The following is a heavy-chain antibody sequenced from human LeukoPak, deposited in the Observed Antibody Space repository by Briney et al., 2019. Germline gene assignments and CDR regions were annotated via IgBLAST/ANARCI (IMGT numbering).Heavy chain of an antibody. J-gene: IGHJ4*02. D-gene: IGHD2-2*01. Sequence: ASVKVSCKASGYTFTGYYMHWVRQAPGQGLEWMGWISAYNGNTNYAQKLQGRVTMTTDTSTSTAYMELRSLRSDDTAVYYCARVGIVVVPAAIRYFDYWGQGTLVTVSS. CDR1: GYTFTGYY. CDR2: ISAYNGNT. CDR3: ARVGIVVVPAAIRYFDY. V-gene: IGHV1-18*04.